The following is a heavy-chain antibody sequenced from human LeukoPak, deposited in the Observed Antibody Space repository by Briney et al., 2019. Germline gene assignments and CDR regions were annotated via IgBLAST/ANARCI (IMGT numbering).Heavy chain of an antibody. V-gene: IGHV3-74*01. D-gene: IGHD6-19*01. Sequence: GGSLRLSCAASGFTFSSYWMHWVRQALGKGLMWVSRINSDGSSTSYADSVKGRFTISRDNAKNTLYLQMNSLRAEDTAVYYCPRAPSIAVAGYFDYWGQGTLVTVSS. J-gene: IGHJ4*02. CDR3: PRAPSIAVAGYFDY. CDR2: INSDGSST. CDR1: GFTFSSYW.